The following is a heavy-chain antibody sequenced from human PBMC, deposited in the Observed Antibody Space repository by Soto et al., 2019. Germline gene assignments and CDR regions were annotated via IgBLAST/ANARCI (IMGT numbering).Heavy chain of an antibody. CDR2: ISGSGGST. D-gene: IGHD3-22*01. V-gene: IGHV3-23*01. CDR1: GFTFSSYA. CDR3: AKSQYYYDSSGYYSANYYYYGMDV. J-gene: IGHJ6*02. Sequence: PGGSLRLSCAASGFTFSSYAMSWVRQAPGKGLEWVSAISGSGGSTYYADSVKGRFTISRDNSKNTLYLQMNSLRAEDTAVYYCAKSQYYYDSSGYYSANYYYYGMDVWGQGTTVTVSS.